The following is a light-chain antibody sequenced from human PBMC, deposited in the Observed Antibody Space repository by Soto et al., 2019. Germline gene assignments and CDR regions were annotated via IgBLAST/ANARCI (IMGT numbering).Light chain of an antibody. CDR2: WAS. V-gene: IGKV4-1*01. CDR1: QTVLYSSNNKNY. CDR3: QQYYSTPPWT. Sequence: DIVLTQSPDSLAVSLGERATINCKSSQTVLYSSNNKNYLAWYQQKPGQPPKLLIYWASTRQSGVPDRFSGSGSGPDFTLTNTSLQAEVAAVYYCQQYYSTPPWTFGQGTKVEIK. J-gene: IGKJ1*01.